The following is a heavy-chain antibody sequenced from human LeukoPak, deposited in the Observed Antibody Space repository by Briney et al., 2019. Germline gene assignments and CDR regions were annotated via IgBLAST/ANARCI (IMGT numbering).Heavy chain of an antibody. CDR2: ISDSGSDT. CDR1: GFTFSSYG. J-gene: IGHJ4*02. CDR3: AKRVPYSSSSVYFDY. D-gene: IGHD6-6*01. Sequence: TGGSLRLFCAVSGFTFSSYGMSWVRQAPGKGLEWVSAISDSGSDTYYADSVKGRFTISKDNSKNTLYLRMNSLRADDTAVYYCAKRVPYSSSSVYFDYWGQGPLVTVSS. V-gene: IGHV3-23*01.